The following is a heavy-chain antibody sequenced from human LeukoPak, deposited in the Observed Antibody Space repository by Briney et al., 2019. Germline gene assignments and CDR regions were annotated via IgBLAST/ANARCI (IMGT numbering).Heavy chain of an antibody. CDR3: ARDLSSGWYHGQYNWFDP. D-gene: IGHD6-19*01. Sequence: ASVKVSCKASGYTFTSYGISWVRQAPGQGLEWMGWISAYNGNTNYAQKLQGRVTTTTDTSTSTAYMELRSLRSDDTAVYYCARDLSSGWYHGQYNWFDPWGQGTLVTVSS. CDR1: GYTFTSYG. CDR2: ISAYNGNT. J-gene: IGHJ5*02. V-gene: IGHV1-18*01.